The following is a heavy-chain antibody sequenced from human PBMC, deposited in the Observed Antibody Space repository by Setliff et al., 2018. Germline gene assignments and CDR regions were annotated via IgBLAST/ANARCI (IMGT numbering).Heavy chain of an antibody. CDR1: GASIRNFY. Sequence: PSETLSLTCNVSGASIRNFYWTWIRQPPGKGLEWIGYIYYSGSTNYNPSLKSRVTISVDTSKNQFSLKLSSVTAADTAIYYCARGGTYRYFDYWGQGTLVTVSS. J-gene: IGHJ4*02. CDR3: ARGGTYRYFDY. CDR2: IYYSGST. V-gene: IGHV4-59*01.